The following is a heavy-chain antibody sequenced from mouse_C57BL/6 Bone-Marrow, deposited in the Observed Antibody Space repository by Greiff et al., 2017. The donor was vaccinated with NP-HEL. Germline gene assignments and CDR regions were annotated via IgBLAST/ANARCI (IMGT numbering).Heavy chain of an antibody. J-gene: IGHJ3*01. Sequence: QVQLQQPGAELVKPGASVKLSCKASGYTFTSYWMQWVKQRPGQGLEWIGEFDPSDSYTNYNQKFKGKATLTVDTSSSTAYMQLSSLTSEDSAVYYCARGEVTTRFAYWGQGTLVTVSA. CDR3: ARGEVTTRFAY. CDR2: FDPSDSYT. CDR1: GYTFTSYW. D-gene: IGHD2-2*01. V-gene: IGHV1-50*01.